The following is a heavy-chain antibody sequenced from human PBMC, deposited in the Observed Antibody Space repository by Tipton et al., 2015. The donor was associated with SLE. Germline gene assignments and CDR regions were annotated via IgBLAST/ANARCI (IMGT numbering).Heavy chain of an antibody. CDR1: GGSFSGYY. D-gene: IGHD1-14*01. V-gene: IGHV4-34*01. Sequence: TLSLTCAVYGGSFSGYYWSWIRQPPGKGLEWTGEINHSGSTNYNLSLKSRVTISIDTSKNQFSLKLSSVTAADTAVYYCARVGETGNALDIWGQGTMVTVSS. CDR3: ARVGETGNALDI. J-gene: IGHJ3*02. CDR2: INHSGST.